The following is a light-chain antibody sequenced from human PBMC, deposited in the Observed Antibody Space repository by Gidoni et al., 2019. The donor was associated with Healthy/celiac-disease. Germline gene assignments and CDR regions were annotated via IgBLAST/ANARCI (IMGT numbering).Light chain of an antibody. CDR3: QQYYNLPLT. CDR1: QDISNY. J-gene: IGKJ4*01. Sequence: DIQMTQSPSSLSASVGDRVTITCQASQDISNYLNWYQQKPGKAPKLLIYDASNLETGVPSRFSGSVAGTEVTFTISSLQPEDIATYYCQQYYNLPLTFGGGTKVEIK. CDR2: DAS. V-gene: IGKV1-33*01.